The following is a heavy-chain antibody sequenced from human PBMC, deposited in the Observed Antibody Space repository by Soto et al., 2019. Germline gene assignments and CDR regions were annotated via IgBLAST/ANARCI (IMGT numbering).Heavy chain of an antibody. CDR1: GGTFSSYA. Sequence: SVKVSCKASGGTFSSYAISWVRQAPGQGLEWMGGIIPIFGTANYAQKFQGRVTITADESTSTAYTELSSLRSEDTAVYYCARAVVPAVPTRYGMDVWGQGTTVTVSS. J-gene: IGHJ6*02. D-gene: IGHD2-2*01. CDR3: ARAVVPAVPTRYGMDV. CDR2: IIPIFGTA. V-gene: IGHV1-69*13.